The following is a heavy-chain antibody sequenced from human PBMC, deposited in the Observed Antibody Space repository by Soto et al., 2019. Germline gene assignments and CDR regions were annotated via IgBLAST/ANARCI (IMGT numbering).Heavy chain of an antibody. V-gene: IGHV4-34*01. CDR1: GGSFSGFY. J-gene: IGHJ2*01. Sequence: SETLSLTCAVHGGSFSGFYWTWIRQPPGKGLEWIGEINHSGSSNYNPPLKSRVTMSLDTSRSQFSLSLNSVTAADTAVYYCARMAGPWYFDLWGRGTLVTVS. CDR2: INHSGSS. CDR3: ARMAGPWYFDL.